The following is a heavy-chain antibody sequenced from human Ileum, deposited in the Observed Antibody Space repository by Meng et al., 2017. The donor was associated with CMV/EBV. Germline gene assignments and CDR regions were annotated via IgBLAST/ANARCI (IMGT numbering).Heavy chain of an antibody. CDR1: GYTFRAYG. Sequence: ASVKVSCKTSGYTFRAYGITWVRQAPGEGLEWMGWISGYSNHTNYAQKLQGRVTMTTDPSTSTAFMELRSLRSDDTAVYFCARAGSGRSSSSCYLCPMDVWGQGTTVTVSS. CDR2: ISGYSNHT. J-gene: IGHJ6*02. V-gene: IGHV1-18*01. CDR3: ARAGSGRSSSSCYLCPMDV. D-gene: IGHD2-15*01.